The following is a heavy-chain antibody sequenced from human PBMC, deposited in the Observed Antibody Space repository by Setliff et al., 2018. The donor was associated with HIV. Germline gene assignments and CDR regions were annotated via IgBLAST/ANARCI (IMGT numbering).Heavy chain of an antibody. V-gene: IGHV4-39*07. D-gene: IGHD6-13*01. CDR3: ARDIQAAGTGWFDP. CDR2: IYHSGST. J-gene: IGHJ5*02. Sequence: SETLSLTCSVSGDSVSSRSYYWGWIRQPPGKGLEWIGSIYHSGSTYYNPSLKSRVTISLDTSKNQFSLKLSSVTAADTAVYYCARDIQAAGTGWFDPWGQGTLVTVSS. CDR1: GDSVSSRSYY.